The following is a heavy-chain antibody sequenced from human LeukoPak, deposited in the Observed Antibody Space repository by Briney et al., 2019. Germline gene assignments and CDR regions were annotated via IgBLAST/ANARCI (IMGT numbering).Heavy chain of an antibody. CDR3: AREAPQSIWRGDYFDY. J-gene: IGHJ4*02. CDR1: GYTFSSYG. Sequence: ASVKVSCKASGYTFSSYGIGWVRQAPGQGLDWMGWINIHNGYTIYGQKIQGRVTMTADKSTNTAHMDLRRLRSDDTAVYYCAREAPQSIWRGDYFDYWGQGTQVTVSS. V-gene: IGHV1-18*01. D-gene: IGHD1-1*01. CDR2: INIHNGYT.